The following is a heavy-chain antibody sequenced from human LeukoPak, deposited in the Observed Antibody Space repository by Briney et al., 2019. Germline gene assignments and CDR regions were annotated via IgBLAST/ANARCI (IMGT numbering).Heavy chain of an antibody. CDR2: MNPNSGNT. J-gene: IGHJ5*02. Sequence: ASVKVSCKASGYTFTSYDINWVRQATGQGLEWMGWMNPNSGNTGYAQKFQGRVTITRNTSISTAYMELSSLRSEDTAVYYCARGANYYDSSGYYPPDHWGQGTLVTVSS. CDR1: GYTFTSYD. CDR3: ARGANYYDSSGYYPPDH. V-gene: IGHV1-8*03. D-gene: IGHD3-22*01.